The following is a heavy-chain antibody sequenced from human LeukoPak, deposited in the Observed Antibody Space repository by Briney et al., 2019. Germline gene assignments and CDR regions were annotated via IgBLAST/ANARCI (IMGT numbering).Heavy chain of an antibody. CDR1: GFNFGGYV. J-gene: IGHJ4*02. CDR3: AKDRDDSGDYAFDY. D-gene: IGHD4-17*01. CDR2: ISRSGDYT. V-gene: IGHV3-23*01. Sequence: GGSLRLSCAASGFNFGGYVMSWVRQAPGKGLEWVSVISRSGDYTKYADSVKGRFTISRDNSKNTLSLQVSGLRAEDTAIYYCAKDRDDSGDYAFDYWGQRILVSVSS.